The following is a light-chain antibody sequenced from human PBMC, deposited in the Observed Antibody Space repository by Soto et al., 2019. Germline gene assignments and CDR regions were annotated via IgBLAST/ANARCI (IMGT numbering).Light chain of an antibody. V-gene: IGLV1-51*01. J-gene: IGLJ1*01. CDR1: SSNIRGNS. Sequence: QSVLTQPPSVSEAPGQKVTISCSGSSSNIRGNSVSWYQQLPGTAPKLLIYDDNKRPSGIPDRFSGSKSGTSATLGITGFQTGDEADYYCGSWDSSLSAYVFGTGTKVTVL. CDR3: GSWDSSLSAYV. CDR2: DDN.